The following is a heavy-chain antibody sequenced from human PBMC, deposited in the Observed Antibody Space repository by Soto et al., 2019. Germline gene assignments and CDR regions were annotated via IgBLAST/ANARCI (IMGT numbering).Heavy chain of an antibody. CDR3: ARSQGSSTSLEIYYYYYYGMDV. V-gene: IGHV1-69*01. D-gene: IGHD2-2*01. CDR1: GGTFSSYA. Sequence: QVQLVQSGAEVQKPGSSVKVSCKASGGTFSSYAISWVRQAPGQGLEWMGGIIPISGTANYAQKFQGSGTSTADESTSTAYMELSSLRSEDTAVYDCARSQGSSTSLEIYYYYYYGMDVWGQGTTVTVSS. CDR2: IIPISGTA. J-gene: IGHJ6*02.